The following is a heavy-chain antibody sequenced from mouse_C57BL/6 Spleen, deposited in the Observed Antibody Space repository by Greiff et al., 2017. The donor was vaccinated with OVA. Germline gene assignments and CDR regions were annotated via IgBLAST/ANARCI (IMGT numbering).Heavy chain of an antibody. CDR3: ARENGDEYAMDY. Sequence: QVHVKQSGPELVKPGASVTISCKASGYAFSSSWMNWVKQRPGTGLEWIGRIYPGDGDTNYHGKFMGKATLTADKSSSTAYMQLSSRTSEDSAVYICARENGDEYAMDYWGQGTSVTVAS. D-gene: IGHD2-13*01. J-gene: IGHJ4*01. CDR2: IYPGDGDT. CDR1: GYAFSSSW. V-gene: IGHV1-82*01.